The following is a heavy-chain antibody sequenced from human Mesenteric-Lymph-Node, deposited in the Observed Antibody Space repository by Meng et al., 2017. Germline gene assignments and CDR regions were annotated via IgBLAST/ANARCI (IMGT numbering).Heavy chain of an antibody. CDR1: GYTFTSYG. J-gene: IGHJ4*02. D-gene: IGHD3-10*01. V-gene: IGHV1-18*01. Sequence: ASVKVSCKASGYTFTSYGISWVRQAPGQGLEWMGWISAYNGNTNYAQKLQGRVTMTTDTSTSTAYMELRSLRSDDTAVYCCARPSSFRDPGAFDYWGQGTLVTVSS. CDR2: ISAYNGNT. CDR3: ARPSSFRDPGAFDY.